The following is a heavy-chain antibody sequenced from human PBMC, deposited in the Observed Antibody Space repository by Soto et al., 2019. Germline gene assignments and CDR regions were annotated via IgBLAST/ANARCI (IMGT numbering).Heavy chain of an antibody. CDR2: INPNSGGT. CDR1: GYTFTGYY. Sequence: ASVKVSCKASGYTFTGYYMHWVRQAPGQGLEWMGWINPNSGGTNYAQKFQGRVTMTRDTSISTAYMELSRLRSDDTAVYYCARXRTIFGVAHIYYYGMDVWGQGTTVTVSS. CDR3: ARXRTIFGVAHIYYYGMDV. J-gene: IGHJ6*02. D-gene: IGHD3-3*01. V-gene: IGHV1-2*02.